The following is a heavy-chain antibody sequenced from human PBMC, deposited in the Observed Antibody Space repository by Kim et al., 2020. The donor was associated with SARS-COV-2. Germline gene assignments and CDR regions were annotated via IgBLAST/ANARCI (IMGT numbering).Heavy chain of an antibody. CDR3: ARDPKDYYYYGMDV. V-gene: IGHV3-53*01. CDR1: GFTVSSNY. CDR2: IYSGGST. Sequence: GGSLRLSCAASGFTVSSNYMSWVRQAPGKGLEWVSVIYSGGSTYYADSVKGRFTISRDNSKNTLYLQMNSLRAEDTAVYYCARDPKDYYYYGMDVWGQGTTVTVSS. J-gene: IGHJ6*02.